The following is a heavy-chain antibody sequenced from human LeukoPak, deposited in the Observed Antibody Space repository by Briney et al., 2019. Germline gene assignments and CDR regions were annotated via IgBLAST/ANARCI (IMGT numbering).Heavy chain of an antibody. CDR1: GYTFTSYG. D-gene: IGHD3-3*01. CDR3: ARSQITIFGVVTKIDY. V-gene: IGHV1-18*01. CDR2: ISAYNGNT. J-gene: IGHJ4*02. Sequence: GASVKVSCKASGYTFTSYGISWVRQAPGQGLEWMEWISAYNGNTNYAQKLQGRVTMTTDTSTSTAYMELRSLRSDDTAVYYCARSQITIFGVVTKIDYWGQGTLVTVSS.